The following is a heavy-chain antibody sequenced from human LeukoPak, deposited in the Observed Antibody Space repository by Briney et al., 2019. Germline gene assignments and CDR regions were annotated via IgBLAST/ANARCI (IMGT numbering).Heavy chain of an antibody. CDR1: GFTFSSYA. D-gene: IGHD1-26*01. J-gene: IGHJ4*02. V-gene: IGHV3-23*01. Sequence: PGGSLRLSCAASGFTFSSYAMSWVRQAPGKGLEWVSAISGSGGSTYYADSVKGRFTISRDYSKNTLYLQMNSLRAEDTAVYYCAKGPSGSYYFDYWGQGTLVTVSS. CDR2: ISGSGGST. CDR3: AKGPSGSYYFDY.